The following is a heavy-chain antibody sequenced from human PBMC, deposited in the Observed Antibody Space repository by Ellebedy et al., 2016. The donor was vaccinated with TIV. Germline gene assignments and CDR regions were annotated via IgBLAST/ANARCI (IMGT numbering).Heavy chain of an antibody. CDR2: ISFDGSNI. CDR3: AKKTPGEVIAAPES. CDR1: GFIFSDFS. J-gene: IGHJ5*02. V-gene: IGHV3-30*18. D-gene: IGHD3-16*02. Sequence: GESLKISXSASGFIFSDFSMHWVRQAPGKGLEWVAVISFDGSNIYYADSVKGRFTISRDNSKNTLYLQMNSLTTEDTAVYFCAKKTPGEVIAAPESWGQGTLVTVSS.